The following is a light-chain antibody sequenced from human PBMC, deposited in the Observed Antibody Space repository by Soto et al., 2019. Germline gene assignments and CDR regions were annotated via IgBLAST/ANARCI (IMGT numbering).Light chain of an antibody. J-gene: IGKJ5*01. Sequence: DRGMTQSPLTLPVNPVEPPSISCRGSQSLLHSNGYNYLDWYLQKPGQSPQLLIYLGSNRSSGVPDRFSGSGSGTDFTLKISRVEAEDVGVYYCMQALQTPTFGQGRRLAVK. V-gene: IGKV2-28*01. CDR3: MQALQTPT. CDR1: QSLLHSNGYNY. CDR2: LGS.